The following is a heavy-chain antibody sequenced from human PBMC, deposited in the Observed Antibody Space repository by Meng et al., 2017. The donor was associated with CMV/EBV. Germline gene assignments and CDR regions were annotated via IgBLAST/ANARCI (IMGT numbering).Heavy chain of an antibody. V-gene: IGHV3-21*04. CDR3: AKDIVVVPAALDY. Sequence: GESLKISCAASGFTFSSYSMNWVRQAPGKGLEWVSSISSSSSYIYYADSVKGRFTISRDNSKNTLYLQMNSLRAEDTAVYYCAKDIVVVPAALDYWGQGTLVTVSS. J-gene: IGHJ4*02. D-gene: IGHD2-2*01. CDR2: ISSSSSYI. CDR1: GFTFSSYS.